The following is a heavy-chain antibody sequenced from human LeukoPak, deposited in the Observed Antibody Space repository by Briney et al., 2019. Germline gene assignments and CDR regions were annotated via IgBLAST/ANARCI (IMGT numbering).Heavy chain of an antibody. D-gene: IGHD3-22*01. V-gene: IGHV4-39*07. CDR1: GGSISSSSYY. CDR2: IYYSGST. Sequence: SETLSLTCTVSGGSISSSSYYWGWIRQPPGKGLEWIGSIYYSGSTYYNPSLKNRVTISVDTSKNQFSLKLSSVTAADTAVYYCYSPPNKQWLSAAGDYYYYMDVWGKGTTVTVSS. J-gene: IGHJ6*03. CDR3: YSPPNKQWLSAAGDYYYYMDV.